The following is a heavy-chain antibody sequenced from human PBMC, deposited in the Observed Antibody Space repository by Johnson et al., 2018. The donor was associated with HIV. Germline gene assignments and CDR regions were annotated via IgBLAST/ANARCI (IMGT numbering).Heavy chain of an antibody. CDR1: GFTFSDYY. CDR3: AKDRELLELSHAFDS. Sequence: MQLVESGGGLAKPAWSLRLSCAASGFTFSDYYMSWIRQAPGKGLEWVANIKQDGSEKYYVDSVKGRFTISRDNAKNSMYLQMNSLRVEDTALYYCAKDRELLELSHAFDSGGQGTMVTVSA. V-gene: IGHV3-7*03. J-gene: IGHJ3*02. D-gene: IGHD1-7*01. CDR2: IKQDGSEK.